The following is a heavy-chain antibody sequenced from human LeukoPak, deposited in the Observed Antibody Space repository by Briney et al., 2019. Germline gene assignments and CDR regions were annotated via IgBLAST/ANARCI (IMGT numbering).Heavy chain of an antibody. J-gene: IGHJ6*02. V-gene: IGHV3-23*01. CDR1: GFTFSSYA. CDR2: ISGSGGST. CDR3: AKGKPQAHYYYGMDV. Sequence: SGGSLRLSCAASGFTFSSYAMSWVRQAPGKGLEWVSAISGSGGSTYYADSVKGRFTISRDNSKNTLYLQMNSLRAEDTAVYYCAKGKPQAHYYYGMDVWGQGTTVTVSS.